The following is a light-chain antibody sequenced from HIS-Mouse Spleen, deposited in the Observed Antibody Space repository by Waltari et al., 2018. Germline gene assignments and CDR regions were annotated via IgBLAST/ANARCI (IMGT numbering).Light chain of an antibody. CDR1: SSNIGAGYD. CDR2: GNG. J-gene: IGLJ2*01. CDR3: QSYASSLSGSV. V-gene: IGLV1-40*01. Sequence: QSVLTQPPSVSGAPGQRVTISCTGSSSNIGAGYDVHWYQQLPGTAPKLLIYGNGNRPSGVPARLSGSKSGTSASLAITGLQAEDEADYYCQSYASSLSGSVFGGGTKLTVL.